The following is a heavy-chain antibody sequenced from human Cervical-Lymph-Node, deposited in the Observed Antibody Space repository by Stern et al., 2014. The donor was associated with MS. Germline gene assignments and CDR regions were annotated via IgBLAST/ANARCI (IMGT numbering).Heavy chain of an antibody. V-gene: IGHV3-74*01. D-gene: IGHD2-21*02. J-gene: IGHJ5*02. CDR1: GFTFSSYW. CDR2: INSDGSST. Sequence: MQLVQSGGGLVQPGGSLRLSCAASGFTFSSYWMHWVRQAPGKGLVWVSRINSDGSSTSYADSVKGRFTISRDNAKNTLYLQMNSPRAEDTAVYYCARDPSYCGGDCYANWFDPWGQGTLVTVSS. CDR3: ARDPSYCGGDCYANWFDP.